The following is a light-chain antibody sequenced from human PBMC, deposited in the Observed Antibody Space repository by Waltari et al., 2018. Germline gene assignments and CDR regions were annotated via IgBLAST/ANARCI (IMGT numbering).Light chain of an antibody. CDR2: KAS. CDR3: QQYNSYHIFT. J-gene: IGKJ3*01. CDR1: QNINSW. V-gene: IGKV1-5*03. Sequence: DIQMTQSPSTLSASVGDRVTITCRASQNINSWLACYQQKPGKAPKLLIYKASSFETGVPSRFSDSESGTEFTLTINSLQPDDFATYYCQQYNSYHIFTFGPGTKV.